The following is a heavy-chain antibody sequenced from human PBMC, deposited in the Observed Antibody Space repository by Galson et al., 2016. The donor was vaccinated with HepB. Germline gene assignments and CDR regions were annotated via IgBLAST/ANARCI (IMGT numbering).Heavy chain of an antibody. J-gene: IGHJ6*03. CDR2: ISSSSITI. V-gene: IGHV3-48*02. Sequence: SLRLSCAASGFTFSSYSMNWVRQAPGKGLEWVSYISSSSITIYYADSVKGRFTISRDNAKNSLYLQMNSLRDEDTAVYYCAREAHYYDSSGYYPYYYMDVWGKGTTVTVSS. D-gene: IGHD3-22*01. CDR1: GFTFSSYS. CDR3: AREAHYYDSSGYYPYYYMDV.